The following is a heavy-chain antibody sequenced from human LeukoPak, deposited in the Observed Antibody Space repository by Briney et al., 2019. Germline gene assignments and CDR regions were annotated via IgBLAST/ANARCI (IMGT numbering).Heavy chain of an antibody. CDR3: ARHLVGATTGWFDP. CDR1: GGSVSSSRYY. Sequence: PSETLSLTCPVSGGSVSSSRYYWGWIRQPPGKGLEWIGSIYYTGSTYYKPSLKSQVTISVDTSKNQFSLKLSSVTAADTSVYYCARHLVGATTGWFDPWGQGTLVTVSS. CDR2: IYYTGST. D-gene: IGHD1-26*01. V-gene: IGHV4-39*01. J-gene: IGHJ5*02.